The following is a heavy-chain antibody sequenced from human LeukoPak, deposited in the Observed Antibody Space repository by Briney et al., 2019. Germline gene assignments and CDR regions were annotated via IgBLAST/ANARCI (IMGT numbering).Heavy chain of an antibody. D-gene: IGHD2-21*01. Sequence: SETLSLTCAVSGGSISSRSNYWVWIRQPPGKGLEWIGSMYYGGTTHYNPSLKSRVTISVDTSKNQFSLKLTSATAADTAIYYCATDERTNSFDFWGQGTMVTVSS. V-gene: IGHV4-39*02. J-gene: IGHJ3*01. CDR3: ATDERTNSFDF. CDR1: GGSISSRSNY. CDR2: MYYGGTT.